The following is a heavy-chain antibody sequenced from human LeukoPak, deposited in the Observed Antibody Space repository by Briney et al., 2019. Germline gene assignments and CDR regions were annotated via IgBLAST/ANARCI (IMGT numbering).Heavy chain of an antibody. J-gene: IGHJ4*02. CDR3: AKDYEFCDYFDY. D-gene: IGHD3-3*01. V-gene: IGHV3-30*02. CDR1: GFTFSSYG. Sequence: GGSLRLSCAASGFTFSSYGMHWVRQAPGKGLEWVAFIRYDGSNKYYADSVKGRFTISRDNSKNTLYLQMNSLRAEDTAVYYCAKDYEFCDYFDYWGQGTLVTVSS. CDR2: IRYDGSNK.